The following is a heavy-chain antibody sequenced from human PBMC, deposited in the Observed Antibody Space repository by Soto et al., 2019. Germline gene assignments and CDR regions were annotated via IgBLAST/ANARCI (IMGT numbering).Heavy chain of an antibody. CDR2: ISPSGSYM. Sequence: EMQLVESGGGLVKPGGSLRLSCAASGFIFNTYSMDWVRQAPGKGLEWVASISPSGSYMYYGDSLKGRFTVSRDNAKNSPCLQMDSRRADDTAIYYCARFGLVTFDCWGQGTLVTVSS. D-gene: IGHD3-3*01. CDR1: GFIFNTYS. CDR3: ARFGLVTFDC. V-gene: IGHV3-21*03. J-gene: IGHJ4*02.